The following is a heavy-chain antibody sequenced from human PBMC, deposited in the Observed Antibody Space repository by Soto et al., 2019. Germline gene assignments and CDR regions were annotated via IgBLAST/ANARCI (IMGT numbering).Heavy chain of an antibody. CDR3: ARTTYNDLFSSDF. V-gene: IGHV4-31*03. Sequence: QVQLQESGPGLVKPSQTLSLTCSVSGASINSANNYWSWIRQLPGKGLEWIGFISYTGKTYYNPPLKSRVTISVDTSENQFSLNLTSVAAADTAVYYCARTTYNDLFSSDFWGQGTLVTVSS. D-gene: IGHD3-9*01. CDR2: ISYTGKT. CDR1: GASINSANNY. J-gene: IGHJ4*02.